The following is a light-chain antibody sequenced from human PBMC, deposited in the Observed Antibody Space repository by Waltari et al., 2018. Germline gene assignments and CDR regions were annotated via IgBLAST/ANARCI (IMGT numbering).Light chain of an antibody. CDR1: HSNIGNNY. CDR2: EDS. V-gene: IGLV1-51*02. Sequence: QSVLTQPPSVSAAPGQRVTISCSGGHSNIGNNYVSWYRQFPGTAPKLLIYEDSERPSWVPGRCSGSKSGTSATLDITGLQAGDESDYYCGTWDSSLSGAVFGGGTHLTVL. J-gene: IGLJ7*01. CDR3: GTWDSSLSGAV.